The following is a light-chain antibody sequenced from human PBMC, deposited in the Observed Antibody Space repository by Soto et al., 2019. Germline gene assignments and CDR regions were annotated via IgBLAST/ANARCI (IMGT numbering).Light chain of an antibody. CDR3: QQSYSTPT. CDR1: QSISSY. Sequence: DIQMTQSPSSLSASVGDRVTITCRASQSISSYLNWYQQKPGKAPKLLIYAASSLQSGVPSRFSGSGSGTDFTLTISSLHPEDVANYYCQQSYSTPTFGQGTKLEIK. V-gene: IGKV1-39*01. CDR2: AAS. J-gene: IGKJ2*01.